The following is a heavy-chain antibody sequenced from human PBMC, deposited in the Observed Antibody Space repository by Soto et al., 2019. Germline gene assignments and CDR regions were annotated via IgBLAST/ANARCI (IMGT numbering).Heavy chain of an antibody. CDR2: ISYDGSNK. D-gene: IGHD1-20*01. V-gene: IGHV3-30-3*01. Sequence: VGSLRLSCAASVFTFSSYAMHCVRHAPGKWLEWVAVISYDGSNKYYADSVKGRFTISRDNSKNTLYLQMNSLRAEDTAVYYCARGLIGDNFNYSYYGMHVWGQGTTVTVSS. J-gene: IGHJ6*02. CDR1: VFTFSSYA. CDR3: ARGLIGDNFNYSYYGMHV.